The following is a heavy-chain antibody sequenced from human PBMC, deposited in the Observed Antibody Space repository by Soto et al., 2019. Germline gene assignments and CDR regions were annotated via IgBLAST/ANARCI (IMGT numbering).Heavy chain of an antibody. Sequence: QVQLVQSGAEMKKPGASVKVSCKASGYTFTNYGISWVRQAPGQGLEWMGWTSDVEGHVNHAQKLQARVTSTIDTPRSTSYKEFRNRTPDVAAINDCARDYVRWGEDGFDPWERGTLLTVTS. D-gene: IGHD3-16*01. V-gene: IGHV1-18*01. J-gene: IGHJ5*02. CDR1: GYTFTNYG. CDR2: TSDVEGHV. CDR3: ARDYVRWGEDGFDP.